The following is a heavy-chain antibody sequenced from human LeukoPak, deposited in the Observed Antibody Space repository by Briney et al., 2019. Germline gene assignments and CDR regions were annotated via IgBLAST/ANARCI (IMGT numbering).Heavy chain of an antibody. D-gene: IGHD2-2*01. CDR1: GGTFSSYA. CDR2: IIPIFGTA. CDR3: ARGVVPAATHNWFDP. V-gene: IGHV1-69*13. Sequence: ASVKVSCKASGGTFSSYAISWVRQAPGQGLEWMGGIIPIFGTANYAQKSQGRVTITADESTSTAYMELSSLRSADTAVYYCARGVVPAATHNWFDPWGQGTLVTVSS. J-gene: IGHJ5*02.